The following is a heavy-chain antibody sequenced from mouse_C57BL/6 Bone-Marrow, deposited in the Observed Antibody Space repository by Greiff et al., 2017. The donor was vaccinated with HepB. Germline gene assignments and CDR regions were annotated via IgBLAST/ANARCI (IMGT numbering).Heavy chain of an antibody. CDR1: GFNIKDDY. J-gene: IGHJ3*01. CDR3: TSDGYYPAWFAY. V-gene: IGHV14-4*01. CDR2: IDPENGDT. D-gene: IGHD2-3*01. Sequence: EVKLVESGAELVRPGASVKLSCTASGFNIKDDYMHWVKQRPEQGLEWIGWIDPENGDTEYASKFQGEATITADTSSNTAYLQLSSLTSEDTAVYYCTSDGYYPAWFAYWGQGTLVTVSA.